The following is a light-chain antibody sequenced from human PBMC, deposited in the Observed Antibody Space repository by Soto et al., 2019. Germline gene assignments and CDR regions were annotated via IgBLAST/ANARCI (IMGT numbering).Light chain of an antibody. CDR3: QQRSNWPPVT. J-gene: IGKJ4*01. CDR2: DAS. CDR1: QSVSSY. Sequence: EIVLTQSPATLSLSPGERATLSCRASQSVSSYLACYQQKPGQAPRLLLYDASNRATGIPARFSGSGSGTDFTLTISSLAPDDFAIYYCQQRSNWPPVTFGGGTKVAIK. V-gene: IGKV3-11*01.